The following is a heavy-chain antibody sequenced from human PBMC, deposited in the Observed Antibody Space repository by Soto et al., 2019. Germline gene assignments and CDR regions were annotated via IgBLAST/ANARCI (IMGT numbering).Heavy chain of an antibody. CDR3: ARVRAGCSSTRCFLED. CDR1: GDSVSSNNW. D-gene: IGHD2-2*01. CDR2: TPPTGNS. V-gene: IGHV4-4*02. Sequence: QVQLQGSGPGLVKPSGTLSLTCTVSGDSVSSNNWWNWVRQSPGKGLDWIGETPPTGNSNYHPSHKSHVTISVDTSKNQFALILTSGTAADTAVYFWARVRAGCSSTRCFLEDWGRGTLVTVSS. J-gene: IGHJ4*02.